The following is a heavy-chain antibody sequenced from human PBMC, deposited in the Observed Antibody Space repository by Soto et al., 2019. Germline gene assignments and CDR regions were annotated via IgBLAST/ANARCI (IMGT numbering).Heavy chain of an antibody. CDR2: INPSGGST. CDR3: ARHDSNGDFDF. J-gene: IGHJ4*02. V-gene: IGHV1-46*01. D-gene: IGHD2-8*01. Sequence: GASVKVSCKASGYTFTSYYMHWVRQAPGQGLEWMGIINPSGGSTSYAQKFQGRVTMTRDTSTSTVYLEWGRLKASDTAMYYCARHDSNGDFDFWGQGTQVTVSS. CDR1: GYTFTSYY.